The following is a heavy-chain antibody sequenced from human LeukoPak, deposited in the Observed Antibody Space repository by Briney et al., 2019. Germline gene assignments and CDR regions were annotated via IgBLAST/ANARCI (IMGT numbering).Heavy chain of an antibody. CDR2: IYYSGST. V-gene: IGHV4-39*01. J-gene: IGHJ4*02. Sequence: KPSETLSLPRTASGGSNRSSSYYWGWIRQPPGEGVGWVGGIYYSGSTYYNPSLKSRVTISVDTSKNQFSLKLSSVTAADTAVYYCARSPPQNYDFWSGYQGWGQGTLVTVSS. D-gene: IGHD3-3*01. CDR1: GGSNRSSSYY. CDR3: ARSPPQNYDFWSGYQG.